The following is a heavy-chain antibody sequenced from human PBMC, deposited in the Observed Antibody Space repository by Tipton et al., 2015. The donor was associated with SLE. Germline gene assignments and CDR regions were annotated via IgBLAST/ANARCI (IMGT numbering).Heavy chain of an antibody. D-gene: IGHD3-10*01. J-gene: IGHJ4*02. V-gene: IGHV4-59*12. CDR2: IYYSGST. CDR1: GSSFSNYY. CDR3: ARGEGNGSGLV. Sequence: TLSLTCTVSGSSFSNYYWSSIRQPPGKGLEWIGNIYYSGSTNYNPSLNSRVSISLNTSVNQFSLNLASVTAADTAVYYCARGEGNGSGLVWGQGILVIVSS.